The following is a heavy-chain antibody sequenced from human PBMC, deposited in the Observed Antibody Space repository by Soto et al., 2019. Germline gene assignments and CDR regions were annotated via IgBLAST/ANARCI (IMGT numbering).Heavy chain of an antibody. J-gene: IGHJ6*02. Sequence: SVKVSCKASGGTFSSYAISWVRQAPGQGLEWMGGIIPIFGTANYAQKFQGRATITADKSTSTAYMELSSLRSEDTAVYYCARGIPTVGYYDFWSGSGMDVWGQGTTVTVSS. D-gene: IGHD3-3*01. V-gene: IGHV1-69*06. CDR2: IIPIFGTA. CDR3: ARGIPTVGYYDFWSGSGMDV. CDR1: GGTFSSYA.